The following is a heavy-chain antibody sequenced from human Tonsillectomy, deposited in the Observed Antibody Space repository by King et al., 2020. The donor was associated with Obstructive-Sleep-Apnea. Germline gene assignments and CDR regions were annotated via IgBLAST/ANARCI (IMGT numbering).Heavy chain of an antibody. J-gene: IGHJ3*02. D-gene: IGHD5-12*01. CDR1: GFTFSRYA. Sequence: VPLVASGGGLVQPGGSLRLSCEASGFTFSRYAMNWVRQAPGKGLEWVSAIRGRGYSTYYADSVKGRFTISRDNSKNTLYLQMNSLRAEDTAVYYCAKEIGGSGAFDIWGQGTMVTVSS. CDR2: IRGRGYST. V-gene: IGHV3-23*04. CDR3: AKEIGGSGAFDI.